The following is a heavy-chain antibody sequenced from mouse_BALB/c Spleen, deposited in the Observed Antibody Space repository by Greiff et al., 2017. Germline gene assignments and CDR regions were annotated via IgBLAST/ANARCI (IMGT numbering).Heavy chain of an antibody. CDR1: GYTFTSYY. J-gene: IGHJ3*01. V-gene: IGHV1S56*01. D-gene: IGHD4-1*01. CDR2: IYPGNVNT. Sequence: QVQLKQSGPELVKPGASVRISCKASGYTFTSYYIHWVKQRPGQGLEWIGWIYPGNVNTKYNEKFKGKATLTADKSSSTAYMQLSSLTSEDSAVYFCARRGETGTLAYWGEGTLVTVSA. CDR3: ARRGETGTLAY.